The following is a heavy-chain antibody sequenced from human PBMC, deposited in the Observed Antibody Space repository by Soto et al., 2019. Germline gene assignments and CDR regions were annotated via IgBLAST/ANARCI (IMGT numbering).Heavy chain of an antibody. Sequence: QVQLVESGGGLVKPGGSLRLSCAASGFTFSDYYMSWIRQAPGKGLEWVSYISSSGSTIYYADSVKGRFTISRDNAKNSLYLQMDSRRAEDTAVYYCARDLPAYCGGDCYKPKNDYWGQGTLVTVSS. D-gene: IGHD2-21*01. CDR1: GFTFSDYY. J-gene: IGHJ4*02. CDR3: ARDLPAYCGGDCYKPKNDY. V-gene: IGHV3-11*01. CDR2: ISSSGSTI.